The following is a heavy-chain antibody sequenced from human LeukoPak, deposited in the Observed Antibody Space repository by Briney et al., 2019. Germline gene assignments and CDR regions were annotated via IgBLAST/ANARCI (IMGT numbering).Heavy chain of an antibody. D-gene: IGHD1-7*01. CDR1: GYTFTGYY. Sequence: ASVKVSCKASGYTFTGYYMHWVRQAPGQGLEWMGWINPNTGGTNYAQKFQGRATMTRDTSISTAYMDLSRLRFDDTAVYYCVQFELDYWGQGTLVTVSS. CDR3: VQFELDY. J-gene: IGHJ4*02. V-gene: IGHV1-2*02. CDR2: INPNTGGT.